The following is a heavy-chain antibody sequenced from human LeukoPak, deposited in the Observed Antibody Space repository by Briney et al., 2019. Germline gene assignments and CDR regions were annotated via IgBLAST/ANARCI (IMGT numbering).Heavy chain of an antibody. CDR3: ARGETTTVRGVDY. D-gene: IGHD4-17*01. CDR2: INHSGST. CDR1: GGSFSGYY. J-gene: IGHJ4*02. Sequence: PSETLSLTCAVYGGSFSGYYWSWIRQPPGKGLEWIGEINHSGSTNYNPSLKSRVTISVDTSKNQFSQKLSSVTAADTAVYYCARGETTTVRGVDYWGQEALVTVSS. V-gene: IGHV4-34*01.